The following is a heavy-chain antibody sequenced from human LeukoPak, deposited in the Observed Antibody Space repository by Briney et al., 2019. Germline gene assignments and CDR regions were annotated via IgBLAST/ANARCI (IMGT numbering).Heavy chain of an antibody. CDR2: IYYSGST. V-gene: IGHV4-39*07. CDR1: GGSISSSSYY. J-gene: IGHJ4*02. CDR3: ARDVDTAMWDY. Sequence: SETLSLTCTVSGGSISSSSYYWGWIRQPPGKGLEWIGSIYYSGSTYYNPSLKSRVTISVDTSKNQFSLKLSSVTAADTAVYYCARDVDTAMWDYWGQGTLVTVSS. D-gene: IGHD5-18*01.